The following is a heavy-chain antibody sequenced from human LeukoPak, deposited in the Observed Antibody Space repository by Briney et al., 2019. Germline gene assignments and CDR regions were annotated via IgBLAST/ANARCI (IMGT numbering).Heavy chain of an antibody. CDR2: ISTYNGNT. CDR1: GYTFTKYG. Sequence: ASVKVSCKASGYTFTKYGITWVRQAPGQGLEWMGWISTYNGNTNYAQKLQGRVTMTTDTSTSTAYMELSSLRSEDTAVYYCATRGDYGGNPPGDAFDIWGQGTMVTVSS. J-gene: IGHJ3*02. D-gene: IGHD4-23*01. CDR3: ATRGDYGGNPPGDAFDI. V-gene: IGHV1-18*01.